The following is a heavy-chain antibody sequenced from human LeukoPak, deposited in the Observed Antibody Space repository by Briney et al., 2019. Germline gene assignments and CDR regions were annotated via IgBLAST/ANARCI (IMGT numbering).Heavy chain of an antibody. CDR3: ARWLDGGWFDP. J-gene: IGHJ5*02. CDR2: MYHSGSS. CDR1: GGSISSYY. Sequence: PSETLSLTCTVSGGSISSYYWSWIRQPPGKGLEWIGYMYHSGSSNYNPSLKGRVTVSVDTSKNQFTLKVSSVTAADTAVYYCARWLDGGWFDPWGQGTLVTVSS. D-gene: IGHD2-2*03. V-gene: IGHV4-59*01.